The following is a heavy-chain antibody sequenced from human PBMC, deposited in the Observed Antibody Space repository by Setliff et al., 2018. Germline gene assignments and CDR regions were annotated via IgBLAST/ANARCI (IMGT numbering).Heavy chain of an antibody. D-gene: IGHD6-19*01. CDR3: AKGLGIAVAGMGVY. V-gene: IGHV3-21*01. J-gene: IGHJ4*02. CDR2: ISSSSSYI. Sequence: PSETQSLSCAASGFTFSSYWMSWVRQAPGKGLEWVSSISSSSSYIYYADSVKGRFTISRDNSKNTLYLQMNSLRAEDTAVYHCAKGLGIAVAGMGVYWGQGTLVTVSS. CDR1: GFTFSSYW.